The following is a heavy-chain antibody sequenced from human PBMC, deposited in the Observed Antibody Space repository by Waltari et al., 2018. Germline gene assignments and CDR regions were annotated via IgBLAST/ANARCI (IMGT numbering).Heavy chain of an antibody. CDR3: AKGSWDEERFLEWLDY. CDR2: IRYDGSNK. D-gene: IGHD3-3*01. CDR1: GFTFSSYG. Sequence: QVQLVESGGGVVQPGGSLRLSCAASGFTFSSYGMHWVRQAPGKGLEWVAFIRYDGSNKYYADSVKGRFTISRDNSKNTLYLQMNSLRAEDTAVYYCAKGSWDEERFLEWLDYWGQGTLVTVSS. V-gene: IGHV3-30*02. J-gene: IGHJ4*02.